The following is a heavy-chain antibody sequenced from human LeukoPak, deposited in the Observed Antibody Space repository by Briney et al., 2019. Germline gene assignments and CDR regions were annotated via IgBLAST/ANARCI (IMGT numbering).Heavy chain of an antibody. CDR3: TSPTAYGSGSYPFDY. Sequence: XAVNWVRQAPGXGLXXVGFIRSKAYGGTTEYAASVKGRFTISRDDSKSIAYLQMNSLKTEDTAVYYCTSPTAYGSGSYPFDYWGQGTLVTVSS. CDR1: XA. CDR2: IRSKAYGGTT. J-gene: IGHJ4*02. D-gene: IGHD3-10*01. V-gene: IGHV3-49*04.